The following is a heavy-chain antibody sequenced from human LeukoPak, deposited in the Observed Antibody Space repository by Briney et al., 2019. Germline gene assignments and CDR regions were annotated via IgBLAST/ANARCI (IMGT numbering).Heavy chain of an antibody. CDR3: AKIPRYYYDSSGRPDY. J-gene: IGHJ4*02. D-gene: IGHD3-22*01. CDR1: GFTFSSYA. CDR2: ISGSGGST. V-gene: IGHV3-23*01. Sequence: GGSLRLSCAASGFTFSSYAMSWVRQAPGKGLEWVSAISGSGGSTYYADSVKGRFTISRDNSKNTLYLQMNSLRAEDTAVYYCAKIPRYYYDSSGRPDYWGQGTLVTVSS.